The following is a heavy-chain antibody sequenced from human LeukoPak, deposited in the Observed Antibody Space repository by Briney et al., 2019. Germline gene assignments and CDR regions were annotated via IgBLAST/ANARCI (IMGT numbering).Heavy chain of an antibody. V-gene: IGHV3-23*01. D-gene: IGHD3-10*01. Sequence: GGSLRLSCAASGFTFSSYAMSWVRQAPGKGLEWVSAISGSGGSTYYADSVKGRFTISRDNSKNTLYLQMNSLRAEDTAVYYCAKRDGVPLLWFGEPSFDYWGQGTLVTVSP. CDR1: GFTFSSYA. CDR2: ISGSGGST. J-gene: IGHJ4*02. CDR3: AKRDGVPLLWFGEPSFDY.